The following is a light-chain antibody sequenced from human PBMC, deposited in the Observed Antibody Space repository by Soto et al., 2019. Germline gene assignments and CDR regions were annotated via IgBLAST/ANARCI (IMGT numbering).Light chain of an antibody. Sequence: EIVLTQSPATLPLSPGVRATLSCRASQSVSSYLAWYQQKPGQAPRLLIYDASNRATGIPARFSGSGSGTDFTLTISSLEPEDFAVYYCQQRSNWPWTFGQGTKVEIK. V-gene: IGKV3-11*01. CDR2: DAS. CDR1: QSVSSY. J-gene: IGKJ1*01. CDR3: QQRSNWPWT.